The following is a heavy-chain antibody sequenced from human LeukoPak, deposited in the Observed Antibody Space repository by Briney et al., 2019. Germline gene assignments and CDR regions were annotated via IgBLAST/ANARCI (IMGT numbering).Heavy chain of an antibody. CDR2: INHSGST. CDR1: GGSFSGYY. D-gene: IGHD6-19*01. Sequence: PSETLSLTCAVYGGSFSGYYWSWIRQPPGKGLEWIGEINHSGSTNYNPSLKSRVTISVDTSKNQFSLKLSSVTAADTAVYYCAGRGRYYYYYYYMDVWGKGTTVTVSS. V-gene: IGHV4-34*01. CDR3: AGRGRYYYYYYYMDV. J-gene: IGHJ6*03.